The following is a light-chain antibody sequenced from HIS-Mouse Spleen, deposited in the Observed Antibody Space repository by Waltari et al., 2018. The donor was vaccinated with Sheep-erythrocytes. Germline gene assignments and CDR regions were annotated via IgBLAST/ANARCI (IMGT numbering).Light chain of an antibody. J-gene: IGLJ1*01. CDR1: SSDVGGYNY. CDR2: DVS. CDR3: CSYAGSYNHV. V-gene: IGLV2-11*01. Sequence: LTQPRSVSGSPGQSVTISCTGTSSDVGGYNYVSWYQQHPGKAPKLMIDDVSKRPSGVPDRFSGSKAGNTASLTISGLQAEDEADYYCCSYAGSYNHVFATGTKVTVL.